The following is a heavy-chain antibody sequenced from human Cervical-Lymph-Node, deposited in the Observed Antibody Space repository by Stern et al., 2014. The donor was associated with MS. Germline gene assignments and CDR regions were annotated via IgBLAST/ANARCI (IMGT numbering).Heavy chain of an antibody. V-gene: IGHV1-69*01. CDR3: ARDNDDNGMDV. CDR1: GGTFINHA. CDR2: FIPIFGTT. J-gene: IGHJ6*02. D-gene: IGHD2-8*01. Sequence: QVQLGQSGAEVKKPGSSVRVSCKASGGTFINHAISWVRQAPGQGLEWMGGFIPIFGTTDYPQKFQGRVTISADESASTVYMELSSLRSEDTAVYYCARDNDDNGMDVWGQGTTVIVSS.